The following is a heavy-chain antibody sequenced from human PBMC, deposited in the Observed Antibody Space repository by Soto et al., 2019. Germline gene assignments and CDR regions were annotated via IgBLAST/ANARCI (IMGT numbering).Heavy chain of an antibody. CDR1: GFIFSNDA. CDR3: AKDIRPDGGYDLDY. V-gene: IGHV3-23*03. D-gene: IGHD3-3*01. J-gene: IGHJ4*02. Sequence: PGGSLRLSCVASGFIFSNDAMNWVRQAPGKGLEWVAVIWSGGSKKYYADSVKGRFTISRDNSKNTLYLQMNSLRVEDTAVYYCAKDIRPDGGYDLDYWGQGTLVTVSS. CDR2: IWSGGSKK.